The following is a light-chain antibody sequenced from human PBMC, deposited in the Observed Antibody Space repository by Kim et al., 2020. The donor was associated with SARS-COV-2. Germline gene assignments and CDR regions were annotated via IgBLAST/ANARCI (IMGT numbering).Light chain of an antibody. Sequence: ASVGDIVTITCRASQSISVWLAWYQQKPWKAPELLIYDASTLESGVPSRFSGSGSGTEFTLTISSLQPDDFATYYCQQYNRYSLTFGGGTKVDIK. CDR3: QQYNRYSLT. CDR1: QSISVW. J-gene: IGKJ4*01. V-gene: IGKV1-5*01. CDR2: DAS.